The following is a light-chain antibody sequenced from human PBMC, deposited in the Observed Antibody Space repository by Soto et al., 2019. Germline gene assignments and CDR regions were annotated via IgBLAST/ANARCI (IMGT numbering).Light chain of an antibody. J-gene: IGKJ3*01. V-gene: IGKV3-20*01. CDR2: GAS. CDR1: QSVSSSY. CDR3: QQYGSSPPRVT. Sequence: EIVLTQSPGTLSLSPGERATLSCRASQSVSSSYLAWYQQKPGQAPRLLXYGASSRATPIQDRFSGSGSGTDFTLTISRLEPEDFAVYYCQQYGSSPPRVTFGPGTKVDI.